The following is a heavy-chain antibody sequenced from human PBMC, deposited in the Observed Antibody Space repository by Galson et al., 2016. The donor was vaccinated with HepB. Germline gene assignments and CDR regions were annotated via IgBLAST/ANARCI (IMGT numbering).Heavy chain of an antibody. V-gene: IGHV4-39*02. CDR2: IYYKGTT. CDR3: ARANLGFCTSTTCSSNWFDP. D-gene: IGHD2-2*01. Sequence: WVRQPPGKGLEWMGSIYYKGTTNYNPYLESRLTISVDTSKNLFSLRLTSVTAADTAAYYCARANLGFCTSTTCSSNWFDPWGQGTLVTVSS. J-gene: IGHJ5*02.